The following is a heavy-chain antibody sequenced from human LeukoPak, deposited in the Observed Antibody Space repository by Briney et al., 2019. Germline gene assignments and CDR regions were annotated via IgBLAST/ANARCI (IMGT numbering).Heavy chain of an antibody. J-gene: IGHJ4*02. CDR3: ARDVGDFWSGYPSDYFDY. CDR2: IYTSGST. D-gene: IGHD3-3*01. V-gene: IGHV4-4*07. Sequence: SETLSLTCTVSGGSISSYYWSWIRQPAGKGLEWIGRIYTSGSTNYNPSLKSRVTMSVDTSKNQFSLKLSSVTAADTAVYYCARDVGDFWSGYPSDYFDYWDQGTLVTVSS. CDR1: GGSISSYY.